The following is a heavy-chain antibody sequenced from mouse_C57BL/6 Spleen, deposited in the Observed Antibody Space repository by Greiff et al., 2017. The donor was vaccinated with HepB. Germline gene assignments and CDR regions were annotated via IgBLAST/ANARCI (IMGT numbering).Heavy chain of an antibody. V-gene: IGHV1-80*01. Sequence: VQLQQSGAELVKPGASVKISCKASGYAFSSYWMNWVKQRPGKGLEWIGQIYPGDGDTNYNGKFKGKATLTADKSSSTAYRQLSTLTSEDSAVYCCLSNSWLAYWGQGTLVTVSA. CDR1: GYAFSSYW. J-gene: IGHJ3*01. D-gene: IGHD2-5*01. CDR2: IYPGDGDT. CDR3: LSNSWLAY.